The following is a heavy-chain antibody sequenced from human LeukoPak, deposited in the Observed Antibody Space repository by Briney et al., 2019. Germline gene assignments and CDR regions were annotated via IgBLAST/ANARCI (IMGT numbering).Heavy chain of an antibody. D-gene: IGHD2-15*01. V-gene: IGHV3-30*02. CDR2: IQYAGNSR. CDR1: GFTFSNFG. Sequence: PGGSLRLSCAASGFTFSNFGMHWVRQAPGKGLEWVAFIQYAGNSRYYADSVKGRFTISRDNSKNTLYLQMNSLRTEDTAVYYCAKDRCLYCSGGSCYDYWGQGTLVTVSS. J-gene: IGHJ4*02. CDR3: AKDRCLYCSGGSCYDY.